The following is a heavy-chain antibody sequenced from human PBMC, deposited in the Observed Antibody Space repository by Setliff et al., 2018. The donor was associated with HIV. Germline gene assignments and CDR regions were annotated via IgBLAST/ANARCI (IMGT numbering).Heavy chain of an antibody. J-gene: IGHJ3*02. CDR3: ARDSGQSFPTAFDI. CDR1: GGSFSGYY. V-gene: IGHV4-34*01. Sequence: SETLSLTCAVYGGSFSGYYWSWIRQPPGKGLEWIGEINHSGSTNYNPSLKSRVTISVDTSKNQFSLKLSSVTAADTAVYHCARDSGQSFPTAFDIWGQGTMVTVSS. CDR2: INHSGST. D-gene: IGHD1-26*01.